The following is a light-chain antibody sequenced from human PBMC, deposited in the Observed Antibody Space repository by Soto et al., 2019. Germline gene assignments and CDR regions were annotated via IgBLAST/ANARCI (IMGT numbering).Light chain of an antibody. CDR2: DVS. Sequence: QSALAHPRSVSGSPGQAGAISCTGTSSDVGGYNYVSWYQQHPGKAPKLMISDVSKRPSGVPDRFSGSKSGNTASLTISGLQAEDEADYYCCSYAGSYTWVFGGGTKLTVL. CDR3: CSYAGSYTWV. V-gene: IGLV2-11*01. J-gene: IGLJ2*01. CDR1: SSDVGGYNY.